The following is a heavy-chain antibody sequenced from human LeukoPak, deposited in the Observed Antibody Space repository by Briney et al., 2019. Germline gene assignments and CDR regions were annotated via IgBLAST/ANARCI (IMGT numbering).Heavy chain of an antibody. D-gene: IGHD3-22*01. J-gene: IGHJ4*02. CDR3: ASRDSSGYCDY. CDR2: IYYSGST. Sequence: PSETLSLTCTVSGGFVSSGSYYWSWIRQPPGKGLEWIGYIYYSGSTNYNPSLKSRVTISVDTSKNQFSLKLSSVTAADTAVYYCASRDSSGYCDYWGQGTLVTVSS. V-gene: IGHV4-61*01. CDR1: GGFVSSGSYY.